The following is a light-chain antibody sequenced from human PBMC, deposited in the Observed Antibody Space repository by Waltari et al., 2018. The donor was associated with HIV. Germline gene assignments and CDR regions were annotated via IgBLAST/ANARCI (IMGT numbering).Light chain of an antibody. CDR3: GTWDSSLSAVV. Sequence: QSVLTQPPSVSAAPGQTVTISCSGSSSNIGNNYVSWYQQLPGTAPKLLIYENSKRPSGIPDRFSGSKSGTSATLGITGLQTGDEADYYCGTWDSSLSAVVFGGGTKLTVL. J-gene: IGLJ3*02. CDR1: SSNIGNNY. V-gene: IGLV1-51*02. CDR2: ENS.